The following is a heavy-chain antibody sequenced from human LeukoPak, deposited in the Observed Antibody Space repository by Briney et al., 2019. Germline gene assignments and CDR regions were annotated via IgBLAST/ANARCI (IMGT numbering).Heavy chain of an antibody. CDR3: ARDSPGKRPYNWNYGGGFDY. V-gene: IGHV7-4-1*02. CDR2: INTNTGDP. CDR1: GYTFTSYA. D-gene: IGHD1-7*01. Sequence: ASVKVSCKASGYTFTSYAMNWVRQAPGQGLEWMGWINTNTGDPTYAQGFTGRFVFPLDTSVSTAYLQISSLKAEDTAVYYCARDSPGKRPYNWNYGGGFDYWGQGTLVTVSS. J-gene: IGHJ4*02.